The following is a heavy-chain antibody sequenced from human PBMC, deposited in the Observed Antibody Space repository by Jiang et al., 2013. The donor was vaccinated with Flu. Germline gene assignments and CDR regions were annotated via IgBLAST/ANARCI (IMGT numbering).Heavy chain of an antibody. CDR3: ARRGMGYCTSASCDAPSHDAFEI. CDR2: HLPLVTLTP. V-gene: IGHV5-51*01. Sequence: KGSGYTFTSYWIVWVRQMPGKGLEWMGIHLPLVTLTPDTARPSQGQVTISVDKSLTTAYLQWSSLKASDTAMYYCARRGMGYCTSASCDAPSHDAFEIWGQGTMVTVTS. J-gene: IGHJ3*02. CDR1: GYTFTSYW. D-gene: IGHD2-2*01.